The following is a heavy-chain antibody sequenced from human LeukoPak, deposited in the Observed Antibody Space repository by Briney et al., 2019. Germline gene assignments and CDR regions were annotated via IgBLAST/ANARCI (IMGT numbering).Heavy chain of an antibody. CDR3: ARTVSSGWPYYYYYMDV. Sequence: SETLSLTCTVSGYSISSGYYWGWIRQPPGKGLEWIGSIYHSGSTYYNPSLKSRVTISVDTSKNQFSLKLSSVTAADTAVYYCARTVSSGWPYYYYYMDVWGKGTTVTISS. V-gene: IGHV4-38-2*02. J-gene: IGHJ6*03. CDR2: IYHSGST. CDR1: GYSISSGYY. D-gene: IGHD6-19*01.